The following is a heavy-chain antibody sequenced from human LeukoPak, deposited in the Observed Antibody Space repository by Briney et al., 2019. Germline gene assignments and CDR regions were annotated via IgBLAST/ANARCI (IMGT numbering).Heavy chain of an antibody. CDR2: ISAYNGNT. D-gene: IGHD3-3*01. V-gene: IGHV1-18*01. J-gene: IGHJ4*02. Sequence: ASVKVSCKASGYTFTSYGISWVRQAPGQGLEWMGWISAYNGNTNYAQKLQGRVTMTTDTSTSTAYMELRSLRSDDTAVYYCARSPYTILGVVTHNLFGVLDYWGQGTLVTVSS. CDR1: GYTFTSYG. CDR3: ARSPYTILGVVTHNLFGVLDY.